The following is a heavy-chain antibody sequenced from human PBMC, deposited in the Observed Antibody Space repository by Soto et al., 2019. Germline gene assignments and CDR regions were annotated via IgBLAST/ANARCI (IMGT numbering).Heavy chain of an antibody. CDR2: ISAYNGNT. D-gene: IGHD4-4*01. CDR3: AREAFLGTVSLGY. Sequence: QVQLVQSESEVRKPGASVKVSCRASGYTFTSYGISWVRQAPGQGLEWMGWISAYNGNTNYAQRLQGRVTMTTDTSTNTAYMELRSLKSDDTAAYYCAREAFLGTVSLGYWGQGTRVIVSS. V-gene: IGHV1-18*01. J-gene: IGHJ4*02. CDR1: GYTFTSYG.